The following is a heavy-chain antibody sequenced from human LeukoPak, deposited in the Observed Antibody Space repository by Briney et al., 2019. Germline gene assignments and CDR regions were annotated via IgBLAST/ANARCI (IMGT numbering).Heavy chain of an antibody. CDR2: IYYSGTT. CDR3: ARVRKRWLQLRYFDL. V-gene: IGHV4-59*01. Sequence: PSETLSLTCTVSGGSISNYYWNWIRQPPGKGLEWIGYIYYSGTTNYNPSLKSRVSMSVDTSKNQFSLKLSSVTAADTAVYYCARVRKRWLQLRYFDLWGRGTLVTVSS. J-gene: IGHJ2*01. D-gene: IGHD5-24*01. CDR1: GGSISNYY.